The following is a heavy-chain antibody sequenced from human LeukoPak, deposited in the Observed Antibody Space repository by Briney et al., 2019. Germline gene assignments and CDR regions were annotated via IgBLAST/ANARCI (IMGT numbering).Heavy chain of an antibody. CDR1: GYTFTDFY. D-gene: IGHD6-19*01. CDR2: INPNSGGT. J-gene: IGHJ4*02. CDR3: ARGTQWLVGNY. V-gene: IGHV1-2*06. Sequence: ASVKVSCKASGYTFTDFYIHWVRQSPGQGLEWMGRINPNSGGTNYAQKFQGRATMTRDTSISTAYMELSRLTSDDSALYYCARGTQWLVGNYWGQGTLVTVSS.